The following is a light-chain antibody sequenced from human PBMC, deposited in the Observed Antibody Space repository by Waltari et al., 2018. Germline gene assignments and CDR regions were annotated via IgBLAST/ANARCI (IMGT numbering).Light chain of an antibody. CDR2: EVS. Sequence: QSALTQPASVSGSPGQSITISCPGTSSDVGRYNLVSWYQQHPGKAPQLMVYEVSKRHSGVSNRFSGSKSGNTASLTISGLQAEDEADYYCCSYASSITYVFGTGTKVTVL. V-gene: IGLV2-23*02. J-gene: IGLJ1*01. CDR1: SSDVGRYNL. CDR3: CSYASSITYV.